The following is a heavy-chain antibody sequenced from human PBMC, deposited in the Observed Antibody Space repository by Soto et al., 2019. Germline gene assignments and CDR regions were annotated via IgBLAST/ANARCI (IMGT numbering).Heavy chain of an antibody. D-gene: IGHD3-3*01. Sequence: GGSLRLSCAASGFTFSSYAMSWVRQAPGKGLEWVSAISGSGGSTYYADSVKGRFTISRDNSKNTLYLQMNSLRAEDTAVYYCAKDYDFWSGYPSHFDYWGQGXLVTVSS. CDR1: GFTFSSYA. J-gene: IGHJ4*02. CDR2: ISGSGGST. V-gene: IGHV3-23*01. CDR3: AKDYDFWSGYPSHFDY.